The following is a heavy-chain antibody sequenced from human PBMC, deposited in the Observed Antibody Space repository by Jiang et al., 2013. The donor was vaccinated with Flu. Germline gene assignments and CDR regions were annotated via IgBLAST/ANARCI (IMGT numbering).Heavy chain of an antibody. J-gene: IGHJ4*02. V-gene: IGHV4-4*02. CDR2: IHQSGST. CDR3: AKRSYYDSTGYFDY. CDR1: GGSISNDNW. Sequence: PGLVKPSGTLSLTCAVSGGSISNDNWWTWVRQSPGKGLEWIGEIHQSGSTDYNPSLKSRVSISIDKSKNQFSLKLSSVTAAATAIYYCAKRSYYDSTGYFDYWGQGTLVTVSS. D-gene: IGHD3-22*01.